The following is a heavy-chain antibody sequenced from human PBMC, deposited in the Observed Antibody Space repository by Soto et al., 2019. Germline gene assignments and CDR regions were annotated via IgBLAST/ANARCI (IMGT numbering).Heavy chain of an antibody. V-gene: IGHV4-59*01. J-gene: IGHJ4*02. Sequence: PSETLSLTCTVSGGSISSYYWSWIRQPPGKGLEWIGYIYYSGSTNYNPSLKSRVTISVDTSKNQFSLKLSSVTAADTAVYYCARGMARYKACYFDYWGQGTLVTVSS. D-gene: IGHD1-1*01. CDR2: IYYSGST. CDR1: GGSISSYY. CDR3: ARGMARYKACYFDY.